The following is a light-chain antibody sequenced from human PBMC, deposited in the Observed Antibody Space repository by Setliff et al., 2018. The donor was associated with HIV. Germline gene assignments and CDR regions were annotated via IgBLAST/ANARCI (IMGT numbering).Light chain of an antibody. Sequence: QSALTQPASVSGFPGRSITISCTGNSSDVGGYNSVSWFQQHPGKAPKLLIYDVSDRPSGVSNRFSGSKSGNTASLTISGLQAEDEADYYCHSKRSSSTPYVFGTGTKVTVL. V-gene: IGLV2-14*03. J-gene: IGLJ1*01. CDR3: HSKRSSSTPYV. CDR2: DVS. CDR1: SSDVGGYNS.